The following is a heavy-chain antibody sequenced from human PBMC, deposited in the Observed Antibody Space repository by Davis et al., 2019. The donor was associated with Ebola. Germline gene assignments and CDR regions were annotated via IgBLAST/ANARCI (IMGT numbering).Heavy chain of an antibody. CDR3: ARAVTTVTMSWFDP. CDR1: GGSISSGGYY. J-gene: IGHJ5*02. D-gene: IGHD4-17*01. CDR2: VYYIGST. V-gene: IGHV4-31*03. Sequence: SETLSLTCTVSGGSISSGGYYWSWIRQHLGKGPEWIGYVYYIGSTYYNPSLKSRVTISVDTSKNQFFLKLSSVTAADTAVYYCARAVTTVTMSWFDPWGQGTLVTVSS.